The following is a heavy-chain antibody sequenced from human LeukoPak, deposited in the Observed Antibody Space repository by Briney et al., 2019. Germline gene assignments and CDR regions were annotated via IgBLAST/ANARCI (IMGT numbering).Heavy chain of an antibody. D-gene: IGHD5-12*01. V-gene: IGHV1-18*01. Sequence: ASVKVSCKASGYTFTSYGISWVRQAPGQGLEWMGWISAYNGNTNYAQKLQGRVTMTTDTSTSTAYMELRSLRSDDTAVYYCARYSGYGYYYYGMDVWGQGTTVTVSS. CDR2: ISAYNGNT. J-gene: IGHJ6*02. CDR3: ARYSGYGYYYYGMDV. CDR1: GYTFTSYG.